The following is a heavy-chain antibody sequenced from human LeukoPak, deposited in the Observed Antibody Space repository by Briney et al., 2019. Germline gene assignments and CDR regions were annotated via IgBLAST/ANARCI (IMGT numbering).Heavy chain of an antibody. D-gene: IGHD3-10*01. CDR1: GYTFSDYY. V-gene: IGHV1-2*02. CDR2: INPDSGVT. Sequence: GASVKVSCKASGYTFSDYYMHWVRQAPGQGLERMGWINPDSGVTNHAQKFEGRVTMTRDTSISTVYMELSRLRSDDTAVYYCARAMVEYHYGMDVWGQGTTVTVSS. J-gene: IGHJ6*02. CDR3: ARAMVEYHYGMDV.